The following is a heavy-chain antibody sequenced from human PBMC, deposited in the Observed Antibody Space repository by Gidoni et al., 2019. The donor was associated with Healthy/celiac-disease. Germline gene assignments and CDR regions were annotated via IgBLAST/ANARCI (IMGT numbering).Heavy chain of an antibody. CDR1: GGSFSGYY. Sequence: QVQLQQWGAGLLKPSETLSLTCAVYGGSFSGYYWSWIRQPPGKGLEWIGEINHSGSTNYNPSLKSRVTISVDTSKNQFSLKLSSVTAADTAVYYCARGIGSWYPYNWFDPWGQGTLVTVSS. J-gene: IGHJ5*02. CDR3: ARGIGSWYPYNWFDP. CDR2: INHSGST. D-gene: IGHD6-13*01. V-gene: IGHV4-34*01.